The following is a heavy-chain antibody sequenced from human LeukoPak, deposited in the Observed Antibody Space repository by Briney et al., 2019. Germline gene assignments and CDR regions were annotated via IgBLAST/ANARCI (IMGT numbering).Heavy chain of an antibody. CDR2: INPSGGST. V-gene: IGHV1-46*01. CDR1: GYSFTSYY. D-gene: IGHD6-19*01. CDR3: ARGVVAGNLDS. Sequence: ASVKVSCRASGYSFTSYYIHCVRQVPGQGLEWMGIINPSGGSTSYAQKFQGRVTMTRDTFTSTVYMELSGLRSEDTAVYYCARGVVAGNLDSWGQGTLVTVSS. J-gene: IGHJ4*02.